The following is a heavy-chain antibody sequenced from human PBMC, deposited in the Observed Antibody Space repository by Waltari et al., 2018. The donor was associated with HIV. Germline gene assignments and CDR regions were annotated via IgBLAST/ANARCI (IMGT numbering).Heavy chain of an antibody. V-gene: IGHV4-31*03. J-gene: IGHJ4*02. D-gene: IGHD2-15*01. CDR1: GGSISSYGYY. CDR3: AREGGSSSYDY. Sequence: QVQLQESGPGLVTPSQTLSLTCTVSGGSISSYGYYCSWIRQYPGKGLEWIGYISNSGSTYYNPALKSRVTISVDTSKNQFSLKLSAVTAADTAVYYCAREGGSSSYDYWGQGTLVTVSP. CDR2: ISNSGST.